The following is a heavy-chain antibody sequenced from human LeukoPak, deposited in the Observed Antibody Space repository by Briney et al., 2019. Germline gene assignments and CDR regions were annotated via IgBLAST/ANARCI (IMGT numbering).Heavy chain of an antibody. CDR3: ARDPSCSGGSCYPGYFDY. CDR2: INHSGST. D-gene: IGHD2-15*01. J-gene: IGHJ4*02. V-gene: IGHV4-34*01. Sequence: SETLSLTCAVYGGSFSGYYWSWIRQPPGKGLEWIGEINHSGSTNYNPSLKSRVTISVDTSKNQFSLKLSSVTAADTAVYYCARDPSCSGGSCYPGYFDYWGQGTLVTVSS. CDR1: GGSFSGYY.